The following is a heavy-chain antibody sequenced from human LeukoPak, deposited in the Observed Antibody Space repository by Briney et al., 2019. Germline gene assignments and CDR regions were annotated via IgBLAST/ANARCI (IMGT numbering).Heavy chain of an antibody. D-gene: IGHD3-10*01. V-gene: IGHV1-69*04. CDR3: ARDGMLRGVIDYSGMDV. CDR1: GGTFSNYA. J-gene: IGHJ6*02. CDR2: IIVILGIA. Sequence: GSSVKVSCKASGGTFSNYALIWVRQAPGQGLEWMGRIIVILGIADYAQKFQGRVTITADKSTTTVYMELSSLRSQDTAVYYCARDGMLRGVIDYSGMDVWGQGTTVTVSS.